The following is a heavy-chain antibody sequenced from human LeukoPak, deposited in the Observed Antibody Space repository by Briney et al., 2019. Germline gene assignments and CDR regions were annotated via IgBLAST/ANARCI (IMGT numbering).Heavy chain of an antibody. V-gene: IGHV1-69*13. CDR2: IIPIFGTA. Sequence: SVKVSCKASGGTFSSYAISWVRQAPGQGLEWMGGIIPIFGTANYAQKFQGRVTITADESTSTAYMELSSLRSEGTAVYYCARGNRRDGYNSLFDYWGQGTLVTVSS. CDR1: GGTFSSYA. CDR3: ARGNRRDGYNSLFDY. J-gene: IGHJ4*02. D-gene: IGHD5-24*01.